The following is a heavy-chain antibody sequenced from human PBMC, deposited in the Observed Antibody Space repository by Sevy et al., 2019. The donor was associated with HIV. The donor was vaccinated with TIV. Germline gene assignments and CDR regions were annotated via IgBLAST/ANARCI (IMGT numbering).Heavy chain of an antibody. CDR3: AKRHRGGGSYWGRGGSPYDAFDI. Sequence: GGSLRLSCAASGFTFSSYAMSWVRQAPGKGLEWVSAISGSGGSTYYADSVKGRFTISRDNSKNTLYLQMNSLRAEDRAVNYGAKRHRGGGSYWGRGGSPYDAFDIWGQGTMVTVSS. J-gene: IGHJ3*02. CDR2: ISGSGGST. V-gene: IGHV3-23*01. CDR1: GFTFSSYA. D-gene: IGHD1-26*01.